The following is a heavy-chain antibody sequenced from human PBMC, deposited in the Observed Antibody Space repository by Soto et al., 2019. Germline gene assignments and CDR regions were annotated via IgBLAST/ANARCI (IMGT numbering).Heavy chain of an antibody. CDR2: ISYDGSNK. D-gene: IGHD2-15*01. CDR3: AAYPDIVVVVAAPPDY. Sequence: QVQLVESGGGVVQPGRSLRLSCAAYGFTFSSYGMHWVRQAPGKGLEWVAVISYDGSNKYYADSVKGRFTISRDNSNHPLYLQMNSLRAEDTAVYYCAAYPDIVVVVAAPPDYWGQGTLVTVSS. V-gene: IGHV3-30*03. J-gene: IGHJ4*02. CDR1: GFTFSSYG.